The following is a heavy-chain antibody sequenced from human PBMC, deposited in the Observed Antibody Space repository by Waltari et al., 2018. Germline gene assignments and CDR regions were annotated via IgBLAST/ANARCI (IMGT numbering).Heavy chain of an antibody. J-gene: IGHJ3*02. CDR2: INHSGST. CDR3: ASRIAVAGRDAFDI. CDR1: GGSFSGYY. Sequence: QVQLQQWGAGLLKPSETLSLTCAVYGGSFSGYYWSWIRQPPGKGLEWIGEINHSGSTNYNPSLKSRVTISVDTSKNQFSLKLSSVTAADTAVYYCASRIAVAGRDAFDIWGQGTMVTVSS. D-gene: IGHD6-19*01. V-gene: IGHV4-34*01.